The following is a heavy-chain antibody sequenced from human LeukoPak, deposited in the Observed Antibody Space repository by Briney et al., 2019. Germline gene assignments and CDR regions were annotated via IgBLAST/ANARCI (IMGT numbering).Heavy chain of an antibody. Sequence: GASVKVSCKASGYTFSGYAISWVRQAPGQGLEWMGWINPNSGGTNYAQKFQGRVTMTRDTSISTAYMELSRLRSDDTAVYYCAMVYSNYGGYYYYMDVWGKGTTVTVSS. CDR2: INPNSGGT. V-gene: IGHV1-2*02. CDR3: AMVYSNYGGYYYYMDV. D-gene: IGHD4-11*01. J-gene: IGHJ6*03. CDR1: GYTFSGYA.